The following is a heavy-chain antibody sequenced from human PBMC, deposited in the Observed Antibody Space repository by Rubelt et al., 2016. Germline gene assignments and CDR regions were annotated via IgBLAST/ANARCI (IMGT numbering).Heavy chain of an antibody. V-gene: IGHV3-21*01. J-gene: IGHJ4*02. Sequence: GGSLRLSCVASGFTFDSHSMNWVRQAPGKGLEWVSSISSSSTYMFYSESVKGRFTISRDNAKTSLSLEMNSLRDEDTAVYYCARDWFGIDSWGQGTLVTVSS. CDR3: ARDWFGIDS. D-gene: IGHD3-16*01. CDR2: ISSSSTYM. CDR1: GFTFDSHS.